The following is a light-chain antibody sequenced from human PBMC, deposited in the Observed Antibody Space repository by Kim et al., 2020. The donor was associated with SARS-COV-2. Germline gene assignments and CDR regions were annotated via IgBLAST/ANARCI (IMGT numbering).Light chain of an antibody. J-gene: IGKJ2*02. Sequence: EIVMTQSPATLSVSPGERATLSCRASQSVSSNLAWYQQKPGQAPRLLIYGASTRATGIPARFSGSGSGTEFTLTISSLQSEDFAVYYCQQYNNWPCTFGQGTKLDI. CDR1: QSVSSN. CDR3: QQYNNWPCT. CDR2: GAS. V-gene: IGKV3-15*01.